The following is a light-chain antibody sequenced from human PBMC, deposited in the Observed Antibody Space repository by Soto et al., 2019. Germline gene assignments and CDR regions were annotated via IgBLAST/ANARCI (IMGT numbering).Light chain of an antibody. J-gene: IGKJ2*01. CDR1: QSISSW. CDR3: QQYDIWPPYT. CDR2: DAS. Sequence: DIQMTQSPSTLSASVGDRVTITCRASQSISSWLAWYQQKPGKAPKLLIYDASSLESGVPSRFSGSGSGTEFTLTISSLQPDDFAIYYCQQYDIWPPYTFGQGTKVDIK. V-gene: IGKV1-5*01.